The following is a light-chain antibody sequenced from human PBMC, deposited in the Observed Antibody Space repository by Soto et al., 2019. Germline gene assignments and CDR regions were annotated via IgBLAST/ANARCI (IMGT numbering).Light chain of an antibody. V-gene: IGLV1-47*02. CDR2: SNN. CDR3: SSYAGNNNLV. Sequence: QSVLTQPPSASGTPGQRVTISCSGSSSNIGRNYVYWYQQVAGTAPKLLIYSNNQRPSGVPDRFSGSKSGTSASLAISELQAEDEADYYCSSYAGNNNLVFGGGTKVTVL. J-gene: IGLJ2*01. CDR1: SSNIGRNY.